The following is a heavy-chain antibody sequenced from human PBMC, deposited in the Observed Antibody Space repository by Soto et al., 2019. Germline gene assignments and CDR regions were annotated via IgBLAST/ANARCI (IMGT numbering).Heavy chain of an antibody. V-gene: IGHV1-69*13. CDR3: ARGPNWNARYYYYGMDV. CDR2: IVPIYGIP. D-gene: IGHD1-1*01. J-gene: IGHJ6*02. Sequence: SVKVSCKTSGGTFNTHAISWVRQAPGHGFEWMGGIVPIYGIPSHAQKFQGRVTITADEPTTTVYMELSSLRSDDTAVYYCARGPNWNARYYYYGMDVWGQGTTVTVSS. CDR1: GGTFNTHA.